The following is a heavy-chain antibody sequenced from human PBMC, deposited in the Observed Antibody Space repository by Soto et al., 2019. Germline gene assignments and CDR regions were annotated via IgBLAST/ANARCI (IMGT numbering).Heavy chain of an antibody. J-gene: IGHJ5*02. D-gene: IGHD2-2*01. Sequence: SLTCTVSGGSISSYYWSWIRQPPGKGLEWIGYIYYSGGTNYNPSLKSRVAISVDTSKNQFSLKLSSVTAADTAVYYCARSVGWYCSSTSCRGWFDPWGQGTLVTVSS. V-gene: IGHV4-59*01. CDR2: IYYSGGT. CDR3: ARSVGWYCSSTSCRGWFDP. CDR1: GGSISSYY.